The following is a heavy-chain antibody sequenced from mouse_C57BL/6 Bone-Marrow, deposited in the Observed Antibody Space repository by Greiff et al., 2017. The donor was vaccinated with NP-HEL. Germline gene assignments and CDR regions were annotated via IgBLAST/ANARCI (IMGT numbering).Heavy chain of an antibody. V-gene: IGHV5-2*01. CDR2: INSDGGST. Sequence: EVKLVESGGGLVQPGESLKLSCESNEYEFPSHDMSWVRKTPERRLELVAAINSDGGSTYYPDTMERRFIISRDNTKKTLYLQMSSLRSEDTALYYCARPSTAVAQPRDYWGQGTTLTVSS. D-gene: IGHD1-1*01. CDR3: ARPSTAVAQPRDY. CDR1: EYEFPSHD. J-gene: IGHJ2*01.